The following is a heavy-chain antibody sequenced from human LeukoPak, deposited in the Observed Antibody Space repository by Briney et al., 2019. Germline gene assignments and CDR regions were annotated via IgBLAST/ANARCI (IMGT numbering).Heavy chain of an antibody. CDR1: GYSFTSYG. CDR2: IYPGDPDT. J-gene: IGHJ6*03. D-gene: IGHD1-1*01. CDR3: ASSLKTDYYYMDV. Sequence: GESLKISCKGSGYSFTSYGIGWVRQMPGKGLEWMGIIYPGDPDTRYSPSFQGQVTISADKSISTAYLQWSSLKASDTAMYYCASSLKTDYYYMDVWGKGTTVTVSS. V-gene: IGHV5-51*01.